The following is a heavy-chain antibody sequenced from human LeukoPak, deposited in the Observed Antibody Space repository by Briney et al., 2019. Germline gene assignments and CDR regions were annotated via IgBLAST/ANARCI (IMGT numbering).Heavy chain of an antibody. CDR1: GFTFSSYE. Sequence: GGSLRLSCAASGFTFSSYEMNWVRQAPGEGLEWVSYISSSGSTIYYADSVKGRFTISRDNAKNSLYLQMNSLRAEDTAVYYCARDRITMVRGVITIADYWGQGTLVTVSS. V-gene: IGHV3-48*03. CDR3: ARDRITMVRGVITIADY. J-gene: IGHJ4*02. CDR2: ISSSGSTI. D-gene: IGHD3-10*01.